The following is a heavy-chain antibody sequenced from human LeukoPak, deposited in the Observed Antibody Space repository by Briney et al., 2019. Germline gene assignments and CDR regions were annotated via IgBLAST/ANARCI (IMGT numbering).Heavy chain of an antibody. J-gene: IGHJ4*02. V-gene: IGHV3-48*01. CDR1: GFTFSTYS. CDR3: ARDHLWAFDY. Sequence: GGSLRLSCAASGFTFSTYSMTWVRQAPGKGLEWVSYIRLNDNKIKYADSVEGRFTISTDTAKNSVYLQMNSLRAEDTAVYYCARDHLWAFDYWGQGILVTVSS. CDR2: IRLNDNKI. D-gene: IGHD3-3*02.